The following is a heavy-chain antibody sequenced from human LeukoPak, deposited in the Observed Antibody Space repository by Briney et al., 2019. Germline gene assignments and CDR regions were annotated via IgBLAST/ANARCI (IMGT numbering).Heavy chain of an antibody. CDR1: GYTFTGYY. V-gene: IGHV1-2*06. D-gene: IGHD6-19*01. Sequence: ASVKVSCKASGYTFTGYYMHWVRQAPGQGLEWMGRINPNSGGTNYAQKFQGRVTMTRDTSISTAYMELSRLRSDDKAVYYCARLAVLDAFDIWGRGTMVTVSS. CDR2: INPNSGGT. J-gene: IGHJ3*02. CDR3: ARLAVLDAFDI.